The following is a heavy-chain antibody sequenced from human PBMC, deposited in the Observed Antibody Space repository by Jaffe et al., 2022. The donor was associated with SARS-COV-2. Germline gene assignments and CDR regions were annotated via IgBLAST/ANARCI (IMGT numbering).Heavy chain of an antibody. CDR1: GFTFSSYS. CDR2: ISSSSSTI. V-gene: IGHV3-48*02. D-gene: IGHD2-8*01. J-gene: IGHJ6*02. CDR3: ARGENIVLMVYAPDPYYGMDV. Sequence: EVQLVESGGGLVQPGGSLRLSCAASGFTFSSYSMNWVRQAPGKGLEWVSYISSSSSTIYYADSVKGRFTISRDNAKNSLYLQMNSLRDEDTAVYYCARGENIVLMVYAPDPYYGMDVWGQGTTVTVSS.